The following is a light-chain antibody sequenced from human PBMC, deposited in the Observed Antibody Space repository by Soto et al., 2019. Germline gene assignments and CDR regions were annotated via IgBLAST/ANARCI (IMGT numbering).Light chain of an antibody. CDR1: QSLLHSNGYNY. V-gene: IGKV2-28*01. Sequence: DIVMTQSPLSLPVTPGEPASISCRSSQSLLHSNGYNYLDWYLQKPGQSPQLLIYLGSNRASGVPSRFSGSGSGTDFTFTISSLQPEDIATYYCQQYDNLPPTFGQGTKVEIK. CDR3: QQYDNLPPT. J-gene: IGKJ1*01. CDR2: LGS.